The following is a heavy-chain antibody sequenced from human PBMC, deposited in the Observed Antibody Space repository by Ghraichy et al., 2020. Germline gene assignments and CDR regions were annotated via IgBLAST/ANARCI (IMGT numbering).Heavy chain of an antibody. J-gene: IGHJ6*02. D-gene: IGHD2-2*01. CDR3: AIDCSSTSCYGYYYYGMDV. CDR1: GYTFTSYA. V-gene: IGHV7-4-1*02. Sequence: ASVKVSCKASGYTFTSYAMNWVRQAPGQGLEWMGWINTNTGNPTYAQGFTGRFVFSLDTSVSTAYLQISSLKAEDTAVYYCAIDCSSTSCYGYYYYGMDVWGQGTTVTVSS. CDR2: INTNTGNP.